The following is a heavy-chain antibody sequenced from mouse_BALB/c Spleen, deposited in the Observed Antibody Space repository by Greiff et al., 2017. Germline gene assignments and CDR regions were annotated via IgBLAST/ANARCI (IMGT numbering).Heavy chain of an antibody. CDR3: ARGSFITTVVAPMDY. D-gene: IGHD1-1*01. CDR1: GFTFSSYA. V-gene: IGHV5-6-5*01. Sequence: EVMLVESGGGLVKPGGSLKLSCAASGFTFSSYAMSWVRQTPEKRLEWVASISSGGSTYYPDSVKGRFTISRDNARNILYLQMSSLRSEDTAMYYCARGSFITTVVAPMDYWGQGTSVTVSS. J-gene: IGHJ4*01. CDR2: ISSGGST.